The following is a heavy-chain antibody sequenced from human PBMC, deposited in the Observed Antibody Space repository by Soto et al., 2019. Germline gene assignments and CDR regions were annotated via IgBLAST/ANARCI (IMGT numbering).Heavy chain of an antibody. V-gene: IGHV3-23*01. Sequence: GGCLRLSCAASGFTFSSYAMSWVRQAPGKGLEWVATISGGGDNTYYADSVKGRFTISRDNSKNTLYLQMNSLRAEDTAVYYCATVVGATSGLNYYYYCYGMDVWGQGTTVTVSS. J-gene: IGHJ6*02. CDR3: ATVVGATSGLNYYYYCYGMDV. D-gene: IGHD1-26*01. CDR1: GFTFSSYA. CDR2: ISGGGDNT.